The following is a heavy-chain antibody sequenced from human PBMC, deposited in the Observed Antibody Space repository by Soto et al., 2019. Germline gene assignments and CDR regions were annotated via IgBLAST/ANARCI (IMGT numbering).Heavy chain of an antibody. CDR1: GFTFSSYT. D-gene: IGHD3-3*01. V-gene: IGHV3-15*01. Sequence: PGGSLRISCAASGFTFSSYTMTWVRLSPVTGLEWVGRIKSKTDGGTTDYAAPVKGRFTISRDDSKNTLYLQMNSLKTEDTAVYYCTVHVLRFLEWLSDPWDYYYGMDVWGQGTTVTVSS. J-gene: IGHJ6*02. CDR2: IKSKTDGGTT. CDR3: TVHVLRFLEWLSDPWDYYYGMDV.